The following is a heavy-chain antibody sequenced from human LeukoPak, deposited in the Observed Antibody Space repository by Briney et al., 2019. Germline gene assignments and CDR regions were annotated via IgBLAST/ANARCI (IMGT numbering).Heavy chain of an antibody. CDR2: INTSGST. CDR1: GGSISIYY. Sequence: PSETLSLTCTVTGGSISIYYWRWIRQPAGKGLEWIGRINTSGSTNYNPSLKSRVTMSVDTSKNQFSLKLSSVTAADTAVYYCARDFGGATGGFDYWGQGTPVTVSS. D-gene: IGHD1-26*01. J-gene: IGHJ4*02. V-gene: IGHV4-4*07. CDR3: ARDFGGATGGFDY.